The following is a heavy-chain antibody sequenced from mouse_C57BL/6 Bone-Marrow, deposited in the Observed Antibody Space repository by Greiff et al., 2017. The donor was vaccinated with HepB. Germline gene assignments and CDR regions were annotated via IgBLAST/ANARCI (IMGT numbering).Heavy chain of an antibody. CDR1: GYTFTSYW. D-gene: IGHD2-4*01. Sequence: QVQLQQPGAELVKPGASVKLSCKASGYTFTSYWMHWVKQRPGQGLEWIGMIHPNSGSTNYNEKFKSKATLTVDKSSSTAYMQLISLTSEDSAVYYCATGLYDYDGSLYYFDYWGQGTTLTVSS. J-gene: IGHJ2*01. V-gene: IGHV1-64*01. CDR2: IHPNSGST. CDR3: ATGLYDYDGSLYYFDY.